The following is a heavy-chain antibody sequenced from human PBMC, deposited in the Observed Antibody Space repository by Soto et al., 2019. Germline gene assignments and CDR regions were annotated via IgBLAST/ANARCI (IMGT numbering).Heavy chain of an antibody. D-gene: IGHD3-10*01. CDR2: INSDGSST. V-gene: IGHV3-74*01. CDR3: ASGGPYYGSGSYSPDY. CDR1: GFTFSSYW. Sequence: GGSLRLSCAASGFTFSSYWMHWVRQAPGKGLVWVSRINSDGSSTSYADSVKGRFTISRDNAKNTLYLQMNSLRAEDTAVYYCASGGPYYGSGSYSPDYWGQGTLVTVSS. J-gene: IGHJ4*02.